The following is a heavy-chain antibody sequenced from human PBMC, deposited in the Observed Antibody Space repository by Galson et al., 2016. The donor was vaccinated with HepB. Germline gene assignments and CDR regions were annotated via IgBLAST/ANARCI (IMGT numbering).Heavy chain of an antibody. CDR3: ARLTRDETSGSFYLAF. CDR1: GASISSSYW. Sequence: TLSLTCAVSGASISSSYWWSWVRQPPGKGLEWIGEIYHTGSSNSNPSLKSRVTISVDKSKNHFSLKLTSVTAADTAVYYCARLTRDETSGSFYLAFWGQGTLVTVSS. CDR2: IYHTGSS. D-gene: IGHD3-10*01. V-gene: IGHV4-4*02. J-gene: IGHJ4*02.